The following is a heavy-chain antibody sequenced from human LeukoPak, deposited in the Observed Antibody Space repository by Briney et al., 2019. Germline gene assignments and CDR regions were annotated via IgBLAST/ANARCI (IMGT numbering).Heavy chain of an antibody. CDR1: GGSISSGGYS. CDR3: ARGRKPYQKDIVVVPAAILLYGMDV. V-gene: IGHV4-30-2*01. J-gene: IGHJ6*02. Sequence: SETLSLTCAVSGGSISSGGYSWSWIRQPPGKGLEWIGYIYHSGSTYYNPSLKSRVTISVDRSKNQFSLKLSSVTAADTAVYYCARGRKPYQKDIVVVPAAILLYGMDVWGQGTTVTVSS. CDR2: IYHSGST. D-gene: IGHD2-2*02.